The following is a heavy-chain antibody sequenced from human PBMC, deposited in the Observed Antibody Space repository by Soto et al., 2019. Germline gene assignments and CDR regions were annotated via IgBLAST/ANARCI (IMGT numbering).Heavy chain of an antibody. Sequence: SETLSLTCAVYGGSFSGYYWSWIRQPPGKGLEWIGEINHSGSTNYNPSLKSRVTISVDTSKNQFSLKLSSVTAADTAVYYCARMGDGYAFDYWGQGTLVTVSS. CDR3: ARMGDGYAFDY. D-gene: IGHD5-12*01. CDR1: GGSFSGYY. CDR2: INHSGST. J-gene: IGHJ4*02. V-gene: IGHV4-34*01.